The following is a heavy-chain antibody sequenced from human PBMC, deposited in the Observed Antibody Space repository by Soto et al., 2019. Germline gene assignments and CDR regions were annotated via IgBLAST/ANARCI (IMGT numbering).Heavy chain of an antibody. D-gene: IGHD5-18*01. V-gene: IGHV4-59*12. CDR2: IYYSGST. Sequence: PSETLSLTCTVSGGSISGYFWSWIRQPPGKGLEWIGYIYYSGSTYYNPSLKSRVTISVDTSKNQFSLKLSSVTAADTAVYYCACDSCGSLRLDHWGPGSLVTVAS. J-gene: IGHJ4*02. CDR3: ACDSCGSLRLDH. CDR1: GGSISGYF.